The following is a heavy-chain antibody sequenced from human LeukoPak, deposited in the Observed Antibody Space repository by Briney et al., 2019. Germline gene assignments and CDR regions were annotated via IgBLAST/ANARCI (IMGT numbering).Heavy chain of an antibody. CDR2: ISYDGSNK. Sequence: GGSLRLSCSASGFTFSSYAMHWVRQAPGKGLEWVAVISYDGSNKYYADSVKGRFTISRDNSKNTLYLQMNSLRAEDTAVYYCAKDLRRIAAAVHHINWFDPWGQGTLVTVSS. V-gene: IGHV3-30-3*01. CDR3: AKDLRRIAAAVHHINWFDP. J-gene: IGHJ5*02. D-gene: IGHD6-13*01. CDR1: GFTFSSYA.